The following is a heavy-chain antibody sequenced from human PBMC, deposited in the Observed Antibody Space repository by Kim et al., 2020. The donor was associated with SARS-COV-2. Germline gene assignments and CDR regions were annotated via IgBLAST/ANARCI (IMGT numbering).Heavy chain of an antibody. CDR2: IGTAGDT. CDR1: GFTFSSYD. CDR3: ARADAPYPGSYYYYGMDV. Sequence: GGSLRLSCAASGFTFSSYDMHWVRQATGKGLEWVSAIGTAGDTYYPGSVKGRFTISRENAKNSLYLQMNSLRAGDTAVYYCARADAPYPGSYYYYGMDVWGQGTTVTVSS. D-gene: IGHD2-8*01. V-gene: IGHV3-13*01. J-gene: IGHJ6*02.